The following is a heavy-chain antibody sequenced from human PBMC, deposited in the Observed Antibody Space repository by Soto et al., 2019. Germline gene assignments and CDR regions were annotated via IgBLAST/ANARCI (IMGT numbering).Heavy chain of an antibody. CDR3: AKGGGRGYSYTYYFDY. D-gene: IGHD5-18*01. Sequence: GGSLRLSCAASGFTFSSYAMSWVRLAPGKGLEWVSAISGSGGSTYYADSVKGRFTISRDNSKNTLYLQMNSLRAEDTAVYYCAKGGGRGYSYTYYFDYWGQGTLVTVSS. CDR1: GFTFSSYA. CDR2: ISGSGGST. J-gene: IGHJ4*02. V-gene: IGHV3-23*01.